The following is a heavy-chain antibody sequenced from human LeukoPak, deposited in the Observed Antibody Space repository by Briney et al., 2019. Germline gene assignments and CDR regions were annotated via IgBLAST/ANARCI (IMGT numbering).Heavy chain of an antibody. CDR1: GFTLSSYS. Sequence: GGSLRLSCAASGFTLSSYSMNWVRQAPGKGLEWVSYISSSSSTIYYADSVKGRFTISRDNAKSSLYLQMNSLRDEDTAVYYCARDLYYDSSGYYGYWGQGTLVTVSS. D-gene: IGHD3-22*01. V-gene: IGHV3-48*02. J-gene: IGHJ4*02. CDR3: ARDLYYDSSGYYGY. CDR2: ISSSSSTI.